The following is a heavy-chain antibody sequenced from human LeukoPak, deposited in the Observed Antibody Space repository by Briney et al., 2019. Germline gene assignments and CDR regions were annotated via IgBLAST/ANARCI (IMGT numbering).Heavy chain of an antibody. CDR3: AMLYCSGGSCYLDY. CDR1: GFTVSSNY. J-gene: IGHJ4*02. Sequence: GGSLRLSCAASGFTVSSNYMSWVRQAPGKGLEWVSVIYSGGSTYYADSVKGRFTISRDNSKNTLYLQMNSLRAEDTAVYYCAMLYCSGGSCYLDYWGQGTLVTVSS. D-gene: IGHD2-15*01. V-gene: IGHV3-53*01. CDR2: IYSGGST.